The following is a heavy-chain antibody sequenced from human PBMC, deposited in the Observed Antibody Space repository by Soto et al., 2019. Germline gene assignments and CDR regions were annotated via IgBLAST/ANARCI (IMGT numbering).Heavy chain of an antibody. Sequence: NPGGSLRLSCAASGFMFSAYTMNWVRRAPGKGLEWLSSISDDSSYIDYADSLRGRFTVSRDNARNSLYLQIDSLGVEDTAVYYCATPYYFNHWGPGTLVTVSS. J-gene: IGHJ1*01. D-gene: IGHD3-16*01. CDR1: GFMFSAYT. CDR2: ISDDSSYI. CDR3: ATPYYFNH. V-gene: IGHV3-21*06.